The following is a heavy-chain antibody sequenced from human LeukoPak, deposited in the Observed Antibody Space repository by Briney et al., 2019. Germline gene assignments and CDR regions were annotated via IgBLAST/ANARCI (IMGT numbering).Heavy chain of an antibody. J-gene: IGHJ4*02. V-gene: IGHV3-30*04. Sequence: GGSLRLSCAASGFTFSSYVMHWVRQAPGKGLEWVAVISYDGSNKYYADSVKGRFTISRDNSKNTLYLQMNSLRAEDTAVYYCARKDSSGYSFDYWGQGTLVTVSS. CDR2: ISYDGSNK. D-gene: IGHD3-22*01. CDR3: ARKDSSGYSFDY. CDR1: GFTFSSYV.